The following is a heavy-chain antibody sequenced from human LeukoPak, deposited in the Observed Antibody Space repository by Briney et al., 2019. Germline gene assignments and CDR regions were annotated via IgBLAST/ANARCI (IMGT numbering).Heavy chain of an antibody. Sequence: ASVKVSCKASGYTFTSYYMHWVRQAPGQGLEWMGIINPSGGSTSYAQKFQGRVTMTRDTSTSTVYMELSSLRSEDTAVYYCASPLPDSSGSTGAFDIWGQGTMVTVSS. J-gene: IGHJ3*02. V-gene: IGHV1-46*01. CDR2: INPSGGST. CDR1: GYTFTSYY. D-gene: IGHD6-19*01. CDR3: ASPLPDSSGSTGAFDI.